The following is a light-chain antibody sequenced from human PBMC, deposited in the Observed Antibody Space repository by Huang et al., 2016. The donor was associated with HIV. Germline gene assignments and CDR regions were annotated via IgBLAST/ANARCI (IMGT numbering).Light chain of an antibody. CDR2: SAS. Sequence: DIQLTQSPPSLSASQGVRVTLTVLVCQGIGNLLAWFHQKPGGIPKLLMYSASTLQLGVPSRFTGRGSGTEFTLTITNLQPEDVATYYCQRYDTAPRAFGPGTKVDIK. J-gene: IGKJ1*01. CDR1: QGIGNL. CDR3: QRYDTAPRA. V-gene: IGKV1-27*01.